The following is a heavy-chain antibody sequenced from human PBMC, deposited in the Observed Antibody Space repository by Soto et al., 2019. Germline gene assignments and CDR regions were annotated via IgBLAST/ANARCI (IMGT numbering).Heavy chain of an antibody. Sequence: QVQLVESGGGLVKPGGSLRLSCAASGFTFSDYYMSWIRQAPGKGLEWVSYISTTNAYTNYAASVKGRFTVSRDNAKSSLYLQMNSLRAGDTAVYYCARRGCTGGSCYSAWGQGTLVTVSS. V-gene: IGHV3-11*05. CDR3: ARRGCTGGSCYSA. CDR1: GFTFSDYY. J-gene: IGHJ5*02. D-gene: IGHD2-15*01. CDR2: ISTTNAYT.